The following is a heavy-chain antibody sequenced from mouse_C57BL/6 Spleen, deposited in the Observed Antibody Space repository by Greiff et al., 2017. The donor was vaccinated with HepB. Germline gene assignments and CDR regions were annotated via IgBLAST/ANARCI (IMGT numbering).Heavy chain of an antibody. J-gene: IGHJ3*01. V-gene: IGHV3-6*01. CDR2: ISYDGSN. CDR3: ASPTGYSQKEAWFAY. Sequence: EVKLLESGPGLVKPSQSLSLTCSVTGYSITSGYYWNWIRQFPGNKLEWMGYISYDGSNNYNPSLKNRISLTPDTSKNQFFLKLNSVTTEDTATYYCASPTGYSQKEAWFAYWGQGTLVTVSA. CDR1: GYSITSGYY. D-gene: IGHD1-1*01.